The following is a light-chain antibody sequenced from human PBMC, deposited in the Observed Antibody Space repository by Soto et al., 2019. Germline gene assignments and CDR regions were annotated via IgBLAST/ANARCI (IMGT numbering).Light chain of an antibody. Sequence: DIQMTQSPSTLSASVGDRVTITCRASQSISSWLAWYQQKPGKAPKLLIYDASSLESGVPSRFSGSGPGTEFTLTSSSRQPDDFAAYYCQQYNSYWTFGQGTKVEIK. J-gene: IGKJ1*01. CDR2: DAS. CDR3: QQYNSYWT. V-gene: IGKV1-5*01. CDR1: QSISSW.